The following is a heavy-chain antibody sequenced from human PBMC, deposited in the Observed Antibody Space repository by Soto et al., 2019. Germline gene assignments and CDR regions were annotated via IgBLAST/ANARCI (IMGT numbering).Heavy chain of an antibody. J-gene: IGHJ3*02. CDR1: GFTFSSYA. Sequence: EVQLLESGGGLVQPGGSLRLSCAASGFTFSSYAMSWVRQAPGKGLEWVSAISGSGGSTYYADSVKGRFTISRDNPKTTMYLQMTGLRAEDTAVYYCANGRVGELPIDAFDIWGQGTMVTVSS. D-gene: IGHD3-10*01. CDR2: ISGSGGST. CDR3: ANGRVGELPIDAFDI. V-gene: IGHV3-23*01.